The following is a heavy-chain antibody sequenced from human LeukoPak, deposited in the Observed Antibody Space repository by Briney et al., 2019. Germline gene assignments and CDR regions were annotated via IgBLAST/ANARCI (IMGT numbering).Heavy chain of an antibody. CDR1: GFTFSSYW. V-gene: IGHV3-7*04. CDR3: ARASCSGGSCYSGDYFDY. CDR2: INQDGSEK. D-gene: IGHD2-15*01. J-gene: IGHJ4*02. Sequence: GGSLRLSCAASGFTFSSYWMTWVRQAPGKGLEWVANINQDGSEKYYVDSVKGRFTISRDNAKNSLYLQMNRLRAEDTAVYYCARASCSGGSCYSGDYFDYWGQGTLVTVSS.